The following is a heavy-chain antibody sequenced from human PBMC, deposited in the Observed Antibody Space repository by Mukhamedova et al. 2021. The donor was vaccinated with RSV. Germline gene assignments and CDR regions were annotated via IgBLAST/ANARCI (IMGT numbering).Heavy chain of an antibody. J-gene: IGHJ3*02. V-gene: IGHV3-11*06. D-gene: IGHD6-6*01. CDR3: ARERRSIAARPSAFDI. Sequence: FTISRDNAKNSLYLQMNSLRAEDTAVYYCARERRSIAARPSAFDIWGQGTMVTVFS.